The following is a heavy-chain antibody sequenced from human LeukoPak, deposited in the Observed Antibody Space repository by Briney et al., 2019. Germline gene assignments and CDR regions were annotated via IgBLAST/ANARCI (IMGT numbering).Heavy chain of an antibody. CDR3: ARAKGDCRSTSCYVDY. CDR2: ITWNGGRT. D-gene: IGHD2-2*01. Sequence: GGSLTLPCAASGFSFDDFAMMWVRQSPGKGLEWVSVITWNGGRTAYGDSVKGRFTISSDNANNSLYPQTNSQRVEDTALFYCARAKGDCRSTSCYVDYWGLGSLVTVSS. V-gene: IGHV3-20*04. CDR1: GFSFDDFA. J-gene: IGHJ4*02.